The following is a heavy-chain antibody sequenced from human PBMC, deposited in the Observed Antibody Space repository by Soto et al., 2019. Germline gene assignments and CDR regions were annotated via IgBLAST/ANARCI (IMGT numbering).Heavy chain of an antibody. Sequence: QVQLVQSGAEVKKPGASVKVSCKASGYTFTSYGISWVRQAPGQGLEWMGWISAYNGNTNYAQKLQGRVTMTTDTSKSTAYMELRSLRSADTAVYYCAREIGQLELEVLSQGWFDPWGQGTLVTVSS. CDR2: ISAYNGNT. CDR1: GYTFTSYG. V-gene: IGHV1-18*01. J-gene: IGHJ5*02. D-gene: IGHD1-7*01. CDR3: AREIGQLELEVLSQGWFDP.